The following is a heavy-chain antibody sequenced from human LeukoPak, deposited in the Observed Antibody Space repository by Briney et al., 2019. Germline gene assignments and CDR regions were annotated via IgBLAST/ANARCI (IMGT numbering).Heavy chain of an antibody. D-gene: IGHD3-10*01. V-gene: IGHV4-59*08. J-gene: IGHJ5*02. CDR1: GGPISGYY. Sequence: SETLSLTCTVSGGPISGYYWSWIRQAPGKGLEWIGNFYYSGITNYNPSLKSRVTILVDTAKNQFSLKLSSVTATDTAFYYCAKQPYGRDWFDPWGQGTLVTVSS. CDR2: FYYSGIT. CDR3: AKQPYGRDWFDP.